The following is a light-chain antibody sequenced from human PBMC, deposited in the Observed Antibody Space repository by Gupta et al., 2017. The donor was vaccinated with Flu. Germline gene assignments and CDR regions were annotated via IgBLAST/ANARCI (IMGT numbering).Light chain of an antibody. Sequence: EIVMTQSPATLSVSPGERVTLSCRASQSITSDLAWYQQKPGQAPRLLIYGASTRATGIPARFSGSGSGTEFTLTISSLQSEDFAVYYCQQYNKGPPLTFGPGTKVDIK. CDR1: QSITSD. CDR3: QQYNKGPPLT. V-gene: IGKV3-15*01. J-gene: IGKJ3*01. CDR2: GAS.